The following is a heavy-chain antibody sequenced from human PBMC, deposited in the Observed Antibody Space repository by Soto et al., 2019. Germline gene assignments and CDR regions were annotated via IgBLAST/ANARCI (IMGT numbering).Heavy chain of an antibody. CDR3: AQESVY. CDR1: GFTFSNYV. V-gene: IGHV3-30*01. CDR2: ISYDGTTK. D-gene: IGHD3-10*01. J-gene: IGHJ4*02. Sequence: PGGSLRLSCLFSGFTFSNYVVNWVRQAPGKGLEWLAVISYDGTTKFHADSVKGRFTISRDNSKNTLYLQMESLRPEDTAVYYCAQESVYWGRGILVTVSS.